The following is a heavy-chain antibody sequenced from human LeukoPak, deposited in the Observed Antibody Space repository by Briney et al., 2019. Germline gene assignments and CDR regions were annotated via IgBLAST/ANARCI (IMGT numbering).Heavy chain of an antibody. CDR2: ISAYNGNT. J-gene: IGHJ5*02. Sequence: GASVKVSCKASGYTFTSYGISWVRQAPGQGLEWMGWISAYNGNTNYAQKLQGRVTMTTDTSTSTAYMELSSLRSEDTAVYYCARDGYSSSWYRRFDPWGQGTLVTVSS. CDR1: GYTFTSYG. V-gene: IGHV1-18*01. D-gene: IGHD6-13*01. CDR3: ARDGYSSSWYRRFDP.